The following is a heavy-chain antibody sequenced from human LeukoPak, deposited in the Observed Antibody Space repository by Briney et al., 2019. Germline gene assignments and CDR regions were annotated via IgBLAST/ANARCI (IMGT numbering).Heavy chain of an antibody. J-gene: IGHJ4*02. D-gene: IGHD2-15*01. CDR1: GGSISSYY. V-gene: IGHV4-59*01. CDR2: IYYSGST. Sequence: SETLSLTCTVSGGSISSYYWSWIRQPPGKGLEWIGYIYYSGSTNYNPSLKSRVTISVDTSKDQFSLKLSSVTAADTAVYYCARAGMYCSGGSCYPHFDYWGQGTLVTVSS. CDR3: ARAGMYCSGGSCYPHFDY.